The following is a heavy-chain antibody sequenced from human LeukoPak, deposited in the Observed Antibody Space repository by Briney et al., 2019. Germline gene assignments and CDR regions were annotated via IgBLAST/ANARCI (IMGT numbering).Heavy chain of an antibody. D-gene: IGHD6-6*01. V-gene: IGHV4-59*08. CDR1: DGSISSHY. CDR3: ARDSSSYGLDV. Sequence: PSETLSLTCTVSDGSISSHYWSWIRQPPGKGLEWIGYIYYSGSTNYNPSLKSRVTISVDTSKNQFSLKLRSVTAADTAVYYCARDSSSYGLDVWGHGNTVSVSS. CDR2: IYYSGST. J-gene: IGHJ6*02.